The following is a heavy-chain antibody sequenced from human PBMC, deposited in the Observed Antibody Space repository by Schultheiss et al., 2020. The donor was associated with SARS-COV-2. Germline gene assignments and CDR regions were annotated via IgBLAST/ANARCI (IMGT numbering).Heavy chain of an antibody. CDR3: ARSADYDILTGEIYYFDY. J-gene: IGHJ4*02. D-gene: IGHD3-9*01. V-gene: IGHV4-34*01. Sequence: SETLSLTCAVYGGSFSGYYWSWIRQPPGKGLEWIGEINHSGSTNYNPSLKSRVTISVDTSKNQFSLKLSSVTAADTAVYYCARSADYDILTGEIYYFDYWGQGTLVTVSS. CDR2: INHSGST. CDR1: GGSFSGYY.